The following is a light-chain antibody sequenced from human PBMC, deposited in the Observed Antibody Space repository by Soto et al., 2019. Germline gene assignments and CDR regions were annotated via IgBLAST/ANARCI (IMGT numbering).Light chain of an antibody. J-gene: IGKJ5*01. Sequence: DIQMTQSPSSLSASVGDRVTITCQASQDIAKYLNWYQQKPVKAPKLLIYEASNLVTVVPLRFSGSGSGTDFTFTISSLQPEDIATYYCQQYDFLRTFGQGTRLEIK. CDR1: QDIAKY. CDR3: QQYDFLRT. V-gene: IGKV1-33*01. CDR2: EAS.